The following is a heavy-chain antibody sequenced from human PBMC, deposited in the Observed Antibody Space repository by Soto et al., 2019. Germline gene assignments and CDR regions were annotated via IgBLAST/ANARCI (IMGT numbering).Heavy chain of an antibody. CDR3: ARPYRYSSGSPGGWFDP. CDR1: GFTFSSYW. D-gene: IGHD6-19*01. J-gene: IGHJ5*02. V-gene: IGHV3-74*01. Sequence: EVQLVESGGGLVQPGGSLRLSCAASGFTFSSYWMHWVRQAPGKGLVWVSRINSDGSSTSYADSVKGRFTISRDNAKNMLYLQMNSLRAEDTAVYYCARPYRYSSGSPGGWFDPWGQGTLVTVSS. CDR2: INSDGSST.